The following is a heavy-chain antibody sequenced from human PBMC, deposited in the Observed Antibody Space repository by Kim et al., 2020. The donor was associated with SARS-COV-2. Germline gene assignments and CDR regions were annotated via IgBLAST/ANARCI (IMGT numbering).Heavy chain of an antibody. J-gene: IGHJ4*01. CDR3: AREAWLGDLLFVDF. CDR1: GFTFSTYA. CDR2: SSDGGDGS. V-gene: IGHV3-23*01. D-gene: IGHD3-10*01. Sequence: GGSLRLSCAASGFTFSTYAMSWVRQAPGKGLEWVSASSDGGDGSHYADSVRGRFTISRDNSKSTVYLQMNSLRAEDTAVYYCAREAWLGDLLFVDFWGQGTLVTVSS.